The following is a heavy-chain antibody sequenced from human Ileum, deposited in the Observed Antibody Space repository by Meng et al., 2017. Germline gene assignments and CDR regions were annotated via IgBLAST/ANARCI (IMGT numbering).Heavy chain of an antibody. CDR2: INPSSGGT. Sequence: ASVKVSCKASGYTFTAYYIHWVRQAPGQGLEWMGWINPSSGGTISSEKFQGRVTLTSDTSVTTVYMVLSRLRFDDTAVYFCARDSKYNRRGNWFDPWGQGTLVTVSS. V-gene: IGHV1-2*02. D-gene: IGHD1-14*01. J-gene: IGHJ5*02. CDR1: GYTFTAYY. CDR3: ARDSKYNRRGNWFDP.